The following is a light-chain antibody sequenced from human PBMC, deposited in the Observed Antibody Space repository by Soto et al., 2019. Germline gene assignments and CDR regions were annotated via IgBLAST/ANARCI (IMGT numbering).Light chain of an antibody. Sequence: QSALTQPASVSGSPGQSITISCTGTSSDVGGYNYVSWYQQHPGKATKLMIYEVSNRPSRGSNRFSGSKSGNTASLSISGLQAEDEADYYCSSQTSSSTRVFGPGTQLTVL. CDR3: SSQTSSSTRV. J-gene: IGLJ1*01. CDR1: SSDVGGYNY. CDR2: EVS. V-gene: IGLV2-14*01.